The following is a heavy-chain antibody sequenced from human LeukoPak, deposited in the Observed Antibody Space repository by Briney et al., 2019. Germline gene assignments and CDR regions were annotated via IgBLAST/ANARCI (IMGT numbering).Heavy chain of an antibody. V-gene: IGHV3-48*02. Sequence: GGSLRLSCAASGFTFSSYSMNWVRQAPGKGLEWVSYLNGRSENINYADSVKGRFTISRDNAKNPLYLEMNSLRDEDTAVYYCARDLNWGFDHWGQGTLVTVSS. CDR3: ARDLNWGFDH. D-gene: IGHD7-27*01. CDR2: LNGRSENI. CDR1: GFTFSSYS. J-gene: IGHJ4*02.